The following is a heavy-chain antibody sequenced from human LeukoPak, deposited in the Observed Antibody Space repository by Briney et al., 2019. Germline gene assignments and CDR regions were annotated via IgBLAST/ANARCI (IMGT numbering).Heavy chain of an antibody. Sequence: SETLSLTCTVSGGSISTYYWSWIRQPPGKGLEWIGYIYYSGTAKYNPSLKSRVTISVDTSKNQFSLTLSSVTAADTAVYYCARSYGSGNYFDYWGQGTLVTVSS. V-gene: IGHV4-59*01. CDR1: GGSISTYY. J-gene: IGHJ4*02. D-gene: IGHD3-10*01. CDR2: IYYSGTA. CDR3: ARSYGSGNYFDY.